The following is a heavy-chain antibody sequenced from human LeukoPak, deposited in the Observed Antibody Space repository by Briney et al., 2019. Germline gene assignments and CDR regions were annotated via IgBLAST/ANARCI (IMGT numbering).Heavy chain of an antibody. V-gene: IGHV3-21*01. CDR3: ARDGGYCSAGSCYGPS. J-gene: IGHJ4*02. CDR2: ISSSSSYI. D-gene: IGHD2-15*01. CDR1: GFTFSSYS. Sequence: GGSLRLSCAASGFTFSSYSMNWVRQAPGKGLEWVSSISSSSSYIYYADSVKGRFTISRDNAKTSLSLQMNSLRAEDTAVYYCARDGGYCSAGSCYGPSWGQGTLVTVSS.